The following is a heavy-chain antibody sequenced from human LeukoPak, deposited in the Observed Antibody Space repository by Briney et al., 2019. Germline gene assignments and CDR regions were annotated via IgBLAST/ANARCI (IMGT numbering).Heavy chain of an antibody. J-gene: IGHJ3*01. V-gene: IGHV3-64*01. CDR2: ISSNGGST. Sequence: PGGSLRLSCAASGFTFSSYAMHRVRQAPGKGLEYVSAISSNGGSTYYANSVKGRFTISRDNSKNTLYLQMGSLRAEDMAVYYCARERERAAFRTTVVSDVWGQGTMVTVSS. CDR3: ARERERAAFRTTVVSDV. D-gene: IGHD4-23*01. CDR1: GFTFSSYA.